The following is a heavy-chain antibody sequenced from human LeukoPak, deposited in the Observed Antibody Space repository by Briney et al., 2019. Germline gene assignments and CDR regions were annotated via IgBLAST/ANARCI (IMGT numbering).Heavy chain of an antibody. Sequence: GGSLRLSCAASGFTFSSYWMHWVRQAPGKGVVWVSRINSDGSSTSYADSVKGRFTISRDNAKNTLYLQMNSLRAEDTAVYYCASLPEYYGDVDYWGQGTLVTVSS. D-gene: IGHD4-17*01. CDR1: GFTFSSYW. CDR2: INSDGSST. V-gene: IGHV3-74*01. CDR3: ASLPEYYGDVDY. J-gene: IGHJ4*02.